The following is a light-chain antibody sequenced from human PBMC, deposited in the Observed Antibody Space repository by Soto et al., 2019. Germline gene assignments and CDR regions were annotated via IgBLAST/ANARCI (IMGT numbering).Light chain of an antibody. CDR2: GAS. V-gene: IGKV3-15*01. J-gene: IGKJ5*01. CDR1: HSVGST. CDR3: QQYDQWPIN. Sequence: EVVMTQSPATLSVSPGEGATLSCRASHSVGSTLAWYQQKPGQAPRLLIYGASIRATGIPARFSGSGSGTELSFTVTSLQSEDFAVYYCQQYDQWPINFGQGTRLE.